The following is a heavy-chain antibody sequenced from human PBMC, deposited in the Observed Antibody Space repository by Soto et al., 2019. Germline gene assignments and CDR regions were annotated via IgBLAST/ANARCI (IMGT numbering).Heavy chain of an antibody. CDR1: GDSVSSGSYY. Sequence: SETLSLTCTVSGDSVSSGSYYWTWVRQPPGKGREWIGDISYSGSTNYNPSLHSRVTISIDTSKNQFSLKLTSVTAADTAFYLCARDIRGYSRAFDFWGQGTLVTVSS. V-gene: IGHV4-61*01. D-gene: IGHD5-18*01. CDR3: ARDIRGYSRAFDF. J-gene: IGHJ4*02. CDR2: ISYSGST.